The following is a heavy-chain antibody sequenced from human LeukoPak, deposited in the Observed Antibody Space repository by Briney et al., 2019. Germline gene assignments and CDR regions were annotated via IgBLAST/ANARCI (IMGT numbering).Heavy chain of an antibody. CDR1: GGSISSSSYY. D-gene: IGHD3-9*01. V-gene: IGHV4-39*01. J-gene: IGHJ4*02. CDR3: ARQLSILTGYSTPFDY. CDR2: IYYSGST. Sequence: PSETLSLTCTVSGGSISSSSYYWGWIRQPPGKGLEWIGSIYYSGSTYYNPSLKSRVTISVDTSKNQFSLKLSSVTAADTAVYYCARQLSILTGYSTPFDYWGQGTLVTVSS.